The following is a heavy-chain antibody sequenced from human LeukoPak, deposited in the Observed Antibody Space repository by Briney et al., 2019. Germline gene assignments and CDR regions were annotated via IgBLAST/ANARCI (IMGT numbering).Heavy chain of an antibody. V-gene: IGHV4-59*01. J-gene: IGHJ6*02. CDR1: DGSINSYY. CDR3: ARGRSNYYGMDV. CDR2: IYYNGNT. Sequence: SETLSLTCSVSDGSINSYYWNWIRRPPGKGLEWIGYIYYNGNTNYSPSLKSRVTTSVDTSKNLFSLKVSSVTAADTAVYYCARGRSNYYGMDVWGQGTTVTVSS. D-gene: IGHD1-26*01.